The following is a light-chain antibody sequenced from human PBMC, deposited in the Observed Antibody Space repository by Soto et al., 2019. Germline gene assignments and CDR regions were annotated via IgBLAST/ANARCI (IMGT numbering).Light chain of an antibody. J-gene: IGLJ3*02. V-gene: IGLV2-23*01. CDR1: SSDVGSYNL. CDR3: CSYAGSSTLV. CDR2: EGS. Sequence: QSVLTQTASVSGSPGQSITISCTGTSSDVGSYNLVSWYQQHPGKAPKLMIYEGSKRPSGVSNRFSGSKSGNTASLTIPGLQAEHEADYYCCSYAGSSTLVFGGGTKLTVL.